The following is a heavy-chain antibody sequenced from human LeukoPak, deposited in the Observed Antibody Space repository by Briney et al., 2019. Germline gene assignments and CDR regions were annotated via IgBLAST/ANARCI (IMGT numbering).Heavy chain of an antibody. D-gene: IGHD3-10*01. V-gene: IGHV3-30*18. J-gene: IGHJ4*02. Sequence: QAGGSLRRSCAASGFTFSSFGMHWVRQAPGKGLEWVAVISYDGSNKYYADSVKGRFTISRDNSKNTLYLQMNSLRAEDTAVYYCAKDRYGSGSYYYTPHFDYWGQGTLVTVSS. CDR2: ISYDGSNK. CDR3: AKDRYGSGSYYYTPHFDY. CDR1: GFTFSSFG.